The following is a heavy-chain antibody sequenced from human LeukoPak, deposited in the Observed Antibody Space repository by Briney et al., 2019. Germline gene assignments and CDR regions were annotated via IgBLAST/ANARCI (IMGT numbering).Heavy chain of an antibody. Sequence: SETLSLTCTVSGGSISSSSYYWGWIRQPPGKGLEWIGSIYYSGSTYYNPSLKSRVTISVDTSKNQFSLKLSSVTAADAAVYYCARNVRAGFGEPHLNWFDPWGQGTLVTVSS. CDR1: GGSISSSSYY. CDR3: ARNVRAGFGEPHLNWFDP. CDR2: IYYSGST. V-gene: IGHV4-39*01. J-gene: IGHJ5*02. D-gene: IGHD3-10*01.